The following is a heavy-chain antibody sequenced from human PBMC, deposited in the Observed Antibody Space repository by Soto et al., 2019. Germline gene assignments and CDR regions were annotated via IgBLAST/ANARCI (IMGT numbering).Heavy chain of an antibody. Sequence: GSLRLSCAASGFTFSSYAMHWVRQAPGKGLEWVAVISYDGSNKYYADSVKGRFTISRDNSKNTLYLQMNSLRAEDTAVYYCAPRIAAAGLTFDYWGQGTLVTVSS. CDR1: GFTFSSYA. CDR2: ISYDGSNK. V-gene: IGHV3-30-3*01. CDR3: APRIAAAGLTFDY. J-gene: IGHJ4*02. D-gene: IGHD6-13*01.